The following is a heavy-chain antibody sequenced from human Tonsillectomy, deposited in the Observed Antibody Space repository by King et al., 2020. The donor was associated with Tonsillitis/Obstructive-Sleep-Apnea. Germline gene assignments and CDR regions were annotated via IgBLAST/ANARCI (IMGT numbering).Heavy chain of an antibody. Sequence: QLVQSGAEVKKPGSSVKVSCKASGGNFSSYAISWVRQAPGQGLEWMGGIIPIFGTANYAQKFQGRVTITADESASTAYMELSSLRSEDTAVYYCAREDRDTPMVPFDYWGQGTLVTVSS. V-gene: IGHV1-69*01. D-gene: IGHD5-18*01. CDR2: IIPIFGTA. CDR3: AREDRDTPMVPFDY. CDR1: GGNFSSYA. J-gene: IGHJ4*02.